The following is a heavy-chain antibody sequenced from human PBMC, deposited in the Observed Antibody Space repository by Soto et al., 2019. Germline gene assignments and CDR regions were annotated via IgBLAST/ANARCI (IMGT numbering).Heavy chain of an antibody. CDR1: GGSISSYY. CDR3: ARTAGDCSSTSCPDYYYYGMDV. V-gene: IGHV4-59*01. CDR2: IYYSGST. J-gene: IGHJ6*02. D-gene: IGHD2-2*01. Sequence: PSETLSLTCTVSGGSISSYYWSWIRQPPGKGLEWIGYIYYSGSTNHNPSLKSRVTISVDTSKNQFSLKLSSVTAADTAVYYCARTAGDCSSTSCPDYYYYGMDVWGQGTTVTVSS.